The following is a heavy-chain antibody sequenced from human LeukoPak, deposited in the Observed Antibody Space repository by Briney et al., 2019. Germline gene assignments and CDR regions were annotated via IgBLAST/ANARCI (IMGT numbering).Heavy chain of an antibody. J-gene: IGHJ4*02. CDR1: GGTFSSYA. CDR2: IIPIFGTA. D-gene: IGHD4-11*01. CDR3: ASCDCYSNYLFWYFDY. V-gene: IGHV1-69*13. Sequence: AASVKVSCKASGGTFSSYAISWVRQAPGQGLEWMGGIIPIFGTANYAQKFQGRVTITADESTSIAYMELSSLRSEDTAVYYCASCDCYSNYLFWYFDYWGQGTLVTVSS.